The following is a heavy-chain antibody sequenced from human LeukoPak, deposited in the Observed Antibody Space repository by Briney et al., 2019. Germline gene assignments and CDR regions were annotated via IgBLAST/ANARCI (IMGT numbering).Heavy chain of an antibody. CDR2: ISGSGGST. D-gene: IGHD1-1*01. Sequence: GGSLRLSCAASGFTFSSYAMSWVRQAPGKGLEWVSAISGSGGSTYYADSVKGRFTISRDNSKNTLYLQMNSLRAEDTAVYYCAKGAQLERRGYYYMDVWGKGTAVTVSS. V-gene: IGHV3-23*01. CDR3: AKGAQLERRGYYYMDV. CDR1: GFTFSSYA. J-gene: IGHJ6*03.